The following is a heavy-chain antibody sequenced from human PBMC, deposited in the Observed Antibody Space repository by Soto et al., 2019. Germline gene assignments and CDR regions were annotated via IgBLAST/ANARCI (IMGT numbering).Heavy chain of an antibody. V-gene: IGHV3-21*04. CDR3: AKATYYYDSSGYYPFDY. CDR2: ISSSSSYI. Sequence: PGGSLRLSCAASGFTFSSYRMNWVRQAPGKGLGWVSSISSSSSYIYYADSVKGRFTISRDNAKNSLYLQMNSLRAEDTAVYYCAKATYYYDSSGYYPFDYWGQGTLVTVSS. J-gene: IGHJ4*02. CDR1: GFTFSSYR. D-gene: IGHD3-22*01.